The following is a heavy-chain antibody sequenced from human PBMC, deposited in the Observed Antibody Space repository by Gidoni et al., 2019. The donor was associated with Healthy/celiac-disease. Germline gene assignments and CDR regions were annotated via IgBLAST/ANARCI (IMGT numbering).Heavy chain of an antibody. CDR3: AREYYDILTGYQPQFDY. V-gene: IGHV1-2*04. D-gene: IGHD3-9*01. Sequence: QVQLVQSGAEVKKPGASVKVSCKASGYTFTGYYMHWVRQAPGQGLEWMGWINPNSGGTNYAQKFQGWVTMTRDTSISTPYMELSRLRSDDTAVYYCAREYYDILTGYQPQFDYWGQGTLVTVSS. CDR1: GYTFTGYY. J-gene: IGHJ4*02. CDR2: INPNSGGT.